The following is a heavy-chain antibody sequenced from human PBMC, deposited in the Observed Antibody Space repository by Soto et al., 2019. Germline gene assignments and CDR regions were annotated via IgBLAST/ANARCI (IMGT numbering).Heavy chain of an antibody. J-gene: IGHJ3*02. Sequence: AGGSLRLSCAASGFTVSSNYMSWVRQAPGKGLEWVSVIFIGGTTQYAVSVKGRFTISRDYSKNTVYLQMNSLRVEDTAVYFCVRDRGYPDSFDIWGPGTLVTVSS. CDR2: IFIGGTT. CDR3: VRDRGYPDSFDI. V-gene: IGHV3-66*01. CDR1: GFTVSSNY. D-gene: IGHD3-10*01.